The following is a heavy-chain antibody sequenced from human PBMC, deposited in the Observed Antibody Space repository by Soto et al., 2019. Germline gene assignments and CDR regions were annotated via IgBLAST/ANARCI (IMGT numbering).Heavy chain of an antibody. CDR2: LLRSGSTA. CDR1: GFTFSNYA. Sequence: GGSLRLSCAASGFTFSNYAMTWARQAPGKGLEWVSSLLRSGSTAYYADSVRGRFTISSDTSANSLYLQMDSLRAEDTAIYYCAKDAVSGDGIWLMDSWGQGTVVTVSS. CDR3: AKDAVSGDGIWLMDS. D-gene: IGHD4-17*01. J-gene: IGHJ5*02. V-gene: IGHV3-23*01.